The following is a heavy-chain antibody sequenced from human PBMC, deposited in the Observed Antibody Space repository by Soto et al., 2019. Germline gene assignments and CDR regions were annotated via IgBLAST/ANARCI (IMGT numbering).Heavy chain of an antibody. CDR1: GFTFSGFD. CDR2: IGTAGDT. Sequence: VGSLRLSCEASGFTFSGFDMHWVRQPTGKGLEWVSTIGTAGDTYYAVSVKGRFTISRDNAKNSLSLQMNSLRAGDTAVYFCARCQEVGAHFFDSWGQGTQVTVSS. J-gene: IGHJ4*02. V-gene: IGHV3-13*01. CDR3: ARCQEVGAHFFDS. D-gene: IGHD2-15*01.